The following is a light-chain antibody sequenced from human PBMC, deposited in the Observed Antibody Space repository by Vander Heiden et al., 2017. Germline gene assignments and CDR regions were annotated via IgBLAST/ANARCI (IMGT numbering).Light chain of an antibody. Sequence: QSVLTQPPSASGTPGQRVTISCSGSSSNIGSNTVNWYQQLPGTAPKLLIESNNQRPSGVPDRFSGSKSGTSASLAISGLQSEDEADYYCAAWDDSLNAPYVFGTGTKVTVL. CDR2: SNN. V-gene: IGLV1-44*01. J-gene: IGLJ1*01. CDR1: SSNIGSNT. CDR3: AAWDDSLNAPYV.